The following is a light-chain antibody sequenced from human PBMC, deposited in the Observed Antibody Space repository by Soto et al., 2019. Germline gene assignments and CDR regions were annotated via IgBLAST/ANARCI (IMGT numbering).Light chain of an antibody. CDR3: SSDAGSDTYV. CDR2: EVN. Sequence: QSALTQPPSASGSPGQSVTISCTGTSSDVGGYNYVSWYQQYPGTAPKLMIYEVNKRPSGVPDRFSGCKSANTASLTVSGLQAEDEADYYCSSDAGSDTYVFGAGTKVTVL. V-gene: IGLV2-8*01. J-gene: IGLJ1*01. CDR1: SSDVGGYNY.